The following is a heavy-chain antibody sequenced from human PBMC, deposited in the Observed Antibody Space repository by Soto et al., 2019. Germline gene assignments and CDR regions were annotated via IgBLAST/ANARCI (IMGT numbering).Heavy chain of an antibody. V-gene: IGHV3-23*01. J-gene: IGHJ4*02. CDR1: GFTFSSYA. CDR2: ISGSGGST. CDR3: AKEGGVVVVIPIHFDY. D-gene: IGHD2-21*01. Sequence: GGSLRLSCAASGFTFSSYAMSWVRQAPGKGLEWVSAISGSGGSTYYADSVKGRFTISRDNSKNTLYLQMNSLRAEDTAVYYCAKEGGVVVVIPIHFDYWGQGTLVTVSS.